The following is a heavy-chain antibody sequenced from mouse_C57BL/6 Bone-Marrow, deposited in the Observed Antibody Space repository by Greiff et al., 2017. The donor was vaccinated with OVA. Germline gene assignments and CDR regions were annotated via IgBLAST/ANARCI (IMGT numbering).Heavy chain of an antibody. V-gene: IGHV14-4*01. Sequence: VQLQQSGAELVRPGASVKLSCTASGFNIKDDYMHWVKQRPEQGLEWIGWIDPANGDTEYASKFQGKATITADTSSNTAYLQLSSLTSEDTAVYYCTELLDFDYWGQGTTRTVSS. CDR3: TELLDFDY. CDR2: IDPANGDT. CDR1: GFNIKDDY. J-gene: IGHJ2*01.